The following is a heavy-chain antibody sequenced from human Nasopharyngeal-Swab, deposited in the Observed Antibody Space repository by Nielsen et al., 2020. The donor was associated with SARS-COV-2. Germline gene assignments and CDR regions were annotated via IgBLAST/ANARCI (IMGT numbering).Heavy chain of an antibody. CDR2: ISYDGSNK. CDR1: RFTFSSYG. CDR3: AKGLRYFDY. J-gene: IGHJ4*02. Sequence: GESLKISCAASRFTFSSYGMHWVRQAPGKGLEWVAVISYDGSNKYYADSVKGRFTISRDNSKNTLYLQMNSLRAEDTAVYYCAKGLRYFDYWGQGTLVTVSS. V-gene: IGHV3-30*18.